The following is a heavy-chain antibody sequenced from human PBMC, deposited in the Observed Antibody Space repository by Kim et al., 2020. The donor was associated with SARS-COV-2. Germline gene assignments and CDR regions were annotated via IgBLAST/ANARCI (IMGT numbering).Heavy chain of an antibody. Sequence: GGSLRLSCAASGFTFSNYAMSWVRQAPGKGLEWVSAISGSGTITYQADSVKDRFTISRDNSKNTLYLHVNSLRAEDTAVYFCARGRGDRSYYGMDVWGQGTTVTVSS. D-gene: IGHD3-10*01. CDR3: ARGRGDRSYYGMDV. CDR1: GFTFSNYA. V-gene: IGHV3-23*01. J-gene: IGHJ6*02. CDR2: ISGSGTIT.